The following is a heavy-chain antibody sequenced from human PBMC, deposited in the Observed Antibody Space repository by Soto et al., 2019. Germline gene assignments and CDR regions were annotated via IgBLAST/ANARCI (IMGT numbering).Heavy chain of an antibody. V-gene: IGHV1-8*01. CDR1: GYTFTSYD. CDR3: ASWGSGWLSPGYGMDV. Sequence: RASVKVSCKASGYTFTSYDINWVRQATGQGLEWMGWMNPNSGNTSYAQKFQGRVTMTRDTSTSTAYMELSSLRSEDTAVYYCASWGSGWLSPGYGMDVWGQGTTVTVSS. CDR2: MNPNSGNT. J-gene: IGHJ6*02. D-gene: IGHD6-19*01.